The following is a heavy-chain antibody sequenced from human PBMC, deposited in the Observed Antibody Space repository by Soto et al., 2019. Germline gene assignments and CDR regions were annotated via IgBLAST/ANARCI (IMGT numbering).Heavy chain of an antibody. D-gene: IGHD6-13*01. J-gene: IGHJ5*02. CDR3: ARPLAAAVGGNWFDP. V-gene: IGHV1-18*01. Sequence: QVQLVQSGAEVKKPGASVKVSCKASGYTFTSYGISWVRQAPGQGLEWMGWISAYNGNTNDAQKLQGRVTMTKDTSTSTAYMELRSLRSDDTAVYYCARPLAAAVGGNWFDPWGQGTLVTVSS. CDR2: ISAYNGNT. CDR1: GYTFTSYG.